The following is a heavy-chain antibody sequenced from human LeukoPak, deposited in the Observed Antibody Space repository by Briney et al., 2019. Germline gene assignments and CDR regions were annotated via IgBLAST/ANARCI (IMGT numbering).Heavy chain of an antibody. Sequence: SETLSLTCTVSGGSISNYYWPWIRQPPGKGLEWIGYIYHTGSSNYNPSLKSRVAISLDTSKNQFSLNLSSVTAADTAVYYCARAFISAVRFDYWGQGILVTVSS. CDR3: ARAFISAVRFDY. V-gene: IGHV4-59*08. D-gene: IGHD3-10*01. CDR1: GGSISNYY. CDR2: IYHTGSS. J-gene: IGHJ4*02.